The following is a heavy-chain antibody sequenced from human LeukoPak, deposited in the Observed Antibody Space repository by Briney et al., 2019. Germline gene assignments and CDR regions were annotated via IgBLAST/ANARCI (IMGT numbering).Heavy chain of an antibody. V-gene: IGHV1-2*02. D-gene: IGHD2-15*01. CDR2: INPNSGGT. CDR1: VYTFTGYY. J-gene: IGHJ6*02. Sequence: ASVKVSCKASVYTFTGYYMHWVRQAPGQGLEWMGWINPNSGGTNYAQKFQGRVTMTRDTSISTAYMELSRLRSDDTAVYYCARELPKYCSGGSCYYYYGMDVWGQGTTVTVSS. CDR3: ARELPKYCSGGSCYYYYGMDV.